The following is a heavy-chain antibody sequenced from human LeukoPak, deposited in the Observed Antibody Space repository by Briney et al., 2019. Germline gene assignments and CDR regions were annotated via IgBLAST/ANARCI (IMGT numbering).Heavy chain of an antibody. CDR1: GYSFTSHW. V-gene: IGHV5-51*01. CDR3: ATTTTRGMPHYFDY. Sequence: GEPLKISCKGSGYSFTSHWIGGVRQVPGKGLGWMGIIYPSDCDARYTPSVQGQGTISADKSISTAYLQWSSLKASDAGMYYCATTTTRGMPHYFDYWGQGTLVTVSS. J-gene: IGHJ4*02. CDR2: IYPSDCDA. D-gene: IGHD1-1*01.